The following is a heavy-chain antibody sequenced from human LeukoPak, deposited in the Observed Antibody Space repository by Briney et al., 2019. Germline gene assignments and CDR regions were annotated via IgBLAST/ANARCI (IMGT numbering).Heavy chain of an antibody. V-gene: IGHV5-51*01. Sequence: GVSLKISCKGSGYNFTNYWNGWVRQMPGKGLEWMGIFYPGDSDTRYSPSFQGQVTTSADKSISTAYLQWSSLRASDTAMYYCARYVAALDYWGQGTLVTVSS. CDR2: FYPGDSDT. CDR3: ARYVAALDY. CDR1: GYNFTNYW. D-gene: IGHD3-16*01. J-gene: IGHJ4*02.